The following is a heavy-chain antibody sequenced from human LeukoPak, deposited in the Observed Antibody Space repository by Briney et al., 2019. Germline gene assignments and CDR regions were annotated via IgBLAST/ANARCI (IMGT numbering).Heavy chain of an antibody. J-gene: IGHJ4*02. D-gene: IGHD2-2*01. V-gene: IGHV3-7*01. CDR3: GSTNSVSY. CDR1: GFAFSNYW. Sequence: PGESLRLSCAASGFAFSNYWMNWVRQAPGKGLEWVANIKQDGSETNYVDSVKGRFTISRDNAKNSLYLQMNSLRAEDTALYYCGSTNSVSYWGQGTLVTVSS. CDR2: IKQDGSET.